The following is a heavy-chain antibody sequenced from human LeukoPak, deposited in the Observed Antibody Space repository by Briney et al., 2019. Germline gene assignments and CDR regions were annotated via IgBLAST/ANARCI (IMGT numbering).Heavy chain of an antibody. J-gene: IGHJ4*02. V-gene: IGHV3-30*03. CDR3: VGEITVVRGVYDDN. D-gene: IGHD3-10*01. CDR1: GFTFSATG. Sequence: PGGSLRLSCVASGFTFSATGMHWVRQAPGKGLEWVAVISSDGTKKYYADSMKGRFIVSRDNSKNTLYLQMNSLRGDDSAVYYRVGEITVVRGVYDDNWGQGTLVTVSS. CDR2: ISSDGTKK.